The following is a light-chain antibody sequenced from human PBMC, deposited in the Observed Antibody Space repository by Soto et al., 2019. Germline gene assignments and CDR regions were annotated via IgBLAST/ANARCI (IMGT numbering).Light chain of an antibody. V-gene: IGKV1-5*03. CDR3: QQYNSFWT. Sequence: DIQMTQSPSTLSASVGDRVTITCRASRSINSWLAWYQQKPGKAPRLLIYKASSLDSGVPSRFSGSGSGTEFTLTISSLQPDDFATYYCQQYNSFWTFGQGTKVDIK. CDR1: RSINSW. CDR2: KAS. J-gene: IGKJ1*01.